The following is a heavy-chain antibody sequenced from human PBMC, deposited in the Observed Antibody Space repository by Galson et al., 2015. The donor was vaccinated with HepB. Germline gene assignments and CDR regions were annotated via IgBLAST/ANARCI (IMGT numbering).Heavy chain of an antibody. V-gene: IGHV1-69*04. CDR3: ARDLEGHLHDSSGYVGVGY. Sequence: SCKASGGTFSSYAISWVRQAPGQGLEWMGRIIPILGIANYAQKFQGRVTITADKSTSTAYMELSSLRSEDTAVYYCARDLEGHLHDSSGYVGVGYWGQGTLVTVSS. D-gene: IGHD3-22*01. J-gene: IGHJ4*02. CDR1: GGTFSSYA. CDR2: IIPILGIA.